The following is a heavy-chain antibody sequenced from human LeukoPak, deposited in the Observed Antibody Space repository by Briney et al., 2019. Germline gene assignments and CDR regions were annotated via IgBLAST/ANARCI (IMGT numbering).Heavy chain of an antibody. V-gene: IGHV3-7*04. J-gene: IGHJ4*02. CDR3: ARLRLTGLYYFHY. Sequence: GGSLTLLCAASGFPYSNYWASWVRQAPGKGLEWVANIKQDVSEKYYVDSVKGRFTISRDNAKNSLYLQMSSLRGEDTAVYYCARLRLTGLYYFHYWGQGTLVTVSS. CDR1: GFPYSNYW. CDR2: IKQDVSEK. D-gene: IGHD7-27*01.